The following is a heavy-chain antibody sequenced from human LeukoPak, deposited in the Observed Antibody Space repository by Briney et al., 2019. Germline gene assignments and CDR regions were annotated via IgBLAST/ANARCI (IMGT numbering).Heavy chain of an antibody. V-gene: IGHV4-31*03. CDR2: IYYSGST. Sequence: SETLSLTCTVSGGSISSGGYYWSWIRQHPGKGLEWIGYIYYSGSTYYNPSLKSRVTISVDTSKNQFSLKLSSVTAADTAVYYCARITYYDILTASYWYFDLWGRGTLVTVSS. CDR1: GGSISSGGYY. CDR3: ARITYYDILTASYWYFDL. J-gene: IGHJ2*01. D-gene: IGHD3-9*01.